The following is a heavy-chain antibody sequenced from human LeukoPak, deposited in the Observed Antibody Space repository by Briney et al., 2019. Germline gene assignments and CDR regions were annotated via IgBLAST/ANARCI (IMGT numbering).Heavy chain of an antibody. CDR3: ARGKVVVVPAAIDYYYYMDV. D-gene: IGHD2-2*01. J-gene: IGHJ6*03. CDR1: GYTFTSYY. CDR2: INPSGGST. Sequence: ASVKVSCKASGYTFTSYYMHWVRQAPGQGLEWMGIINPSGGSTSYAQKFQGRVTMTRDTSTSTVYMELSSLRSEDTAVYYCARGKVVVVPAAIDYYYYMDVWGKGTTVTVSS. V-gene: IGHV1-46*01.